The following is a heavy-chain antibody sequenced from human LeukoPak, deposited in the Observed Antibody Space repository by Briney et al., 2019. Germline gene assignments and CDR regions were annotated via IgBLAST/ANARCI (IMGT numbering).Heavy chain of an antibody. CDR2: IKQDGSER. Sequence: GGSLRLSCAASGFTFSGYYMSWVRQVPGKGLEWVTTIKQDGSERYYVGSVRGRFTISRDNANNSLYLQMNSLRVEDTAVYYCARRGTWHSDYWGQGTLVTVSS. D-gene: IGHD3-16*01. CDR1: GFTFSGYY. J-gene: IGHJ4*02. CDR3: ARRGTWHSDY. V-gene: IGHV3-7*01.